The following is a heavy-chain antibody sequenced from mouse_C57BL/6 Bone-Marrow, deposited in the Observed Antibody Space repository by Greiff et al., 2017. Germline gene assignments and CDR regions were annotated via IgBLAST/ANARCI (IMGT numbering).Heavy chain of an antibody. CDR1: GFSLTSYG. Sequence: QVQLQQSGPGLVAPSQSLSITCTVSGFSLTSYGVDWVRQSPGKGLEWLGVIWGVGSTNYNSALKSRLSISKDNSKSQVFLKMNSLQTDDTAMYYCASSPRSSSGLFAYWGQGTLVPVSA. CDR2: IWGVGST. CDR3: ASSPRSSSGLFAY. D-gene: IGHD3-2*02. J-gene: IGHJ3*01. V-gene: IGHV2-6*01.